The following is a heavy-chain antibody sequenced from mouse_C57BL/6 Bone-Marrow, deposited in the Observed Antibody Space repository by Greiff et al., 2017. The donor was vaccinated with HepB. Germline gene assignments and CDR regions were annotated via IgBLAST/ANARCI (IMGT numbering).Heavy chain of an antibody. Sequence: ESGPGLVKPSQSLSLTCSVTGYSITSGYYWNWIRQFPGNKLEWMGYISYDGSNNYNPSLKNRISITRDTSKNQFFLKLNSVTTEDPATYYCAGGPCDYDDAMDYWGQGTSVTVSS. J-gene: IGHJ4*01. V-gene: IGHV3-6*01. CDR1: GYSITSGYY. D-gene: IGHD2-4*01. CDR2: ISYDGSN. CDR3: AGGPCDYDDAMDY.